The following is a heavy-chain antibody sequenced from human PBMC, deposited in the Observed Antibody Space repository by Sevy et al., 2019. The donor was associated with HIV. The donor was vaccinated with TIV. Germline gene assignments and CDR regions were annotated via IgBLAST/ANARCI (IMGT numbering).Heavy chain of an antibody. CDR3: ARVVRLGGVDY. Sequence: SETLSLTCTVSGGSISSYYWSWIRQPPGKGLEWIGYIYYSGSTNYNPSLKSRVTISVDTSKNQFSLKLSSVTAADTAVYYCARVVRLGGVDYWGQGTLVTVSS. D-gene: IGHD3-16*01. V-gene: IGHV4-59*13. J-gene: IGHJ4*02. CDR2: IYYSGST. CDR1: GGSISSYY.